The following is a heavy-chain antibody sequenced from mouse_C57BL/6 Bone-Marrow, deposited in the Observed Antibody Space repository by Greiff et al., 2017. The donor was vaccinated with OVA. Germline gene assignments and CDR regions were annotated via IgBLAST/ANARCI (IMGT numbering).Heavy chain of an antibody. D-gene: IGHD2-4*01. CDR2: INPNNGGT. CDR3: ARGGLRRGDFDY. CDR1: GYTFTDYY. Sequence: VQLQQSGPELVKPGASVKISCKASGYTFTDYYMNWVKQSHGKSLEWIGDINPNNGGTSYNQKFKGKATLTVDKSSSTAYMELRSLTSEDSAVYYCARGGLRRGDFDYWGQGTTLTVSS. V-gene: IGHV1-26*01. J-gene: IGHJ2*01.